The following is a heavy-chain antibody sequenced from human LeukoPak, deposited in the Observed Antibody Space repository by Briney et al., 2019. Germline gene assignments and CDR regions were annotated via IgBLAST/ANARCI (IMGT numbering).Heavy chain of an antibody. V-gene: IGHV1-69*04. Sequence: SVKVSCKASGGTFSSYAISWVRQAPGQGLEWMGRIIRILGIANYAQKFQGRVTITADKSTSTAYMELSSLRSEDTAVYYCARDEADAIRDSSYYYGMDVWGQGTTVTVSS. CDR2: IIRILGIA. CDR1: GGTFSSYA. CDR3: ARDEADAIRDSSYYYGMDV. J-gene: IGHJ6*02. D-gene: IGHD5-12*01.